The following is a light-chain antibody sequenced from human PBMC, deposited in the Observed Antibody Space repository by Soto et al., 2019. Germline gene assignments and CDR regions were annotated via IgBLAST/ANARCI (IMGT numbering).Light chain of an antibody. CDR1: QSLLHSNGYDS. Sequence: EIVMTQSPLSLPVTPGEPASISCRSSQSLLHSNGYDSLDWYLQKPGQSPQLLIYLGSNRASGVPARFSGSESGTDFTLKISRVEADDVGVYYCMQALHSPPTFGQGTKVEIK. J-gene: IGKJ1*01. V-gene: IGKV2-28*01. CDR2: LGS. CDR3: MQALHSPPT.